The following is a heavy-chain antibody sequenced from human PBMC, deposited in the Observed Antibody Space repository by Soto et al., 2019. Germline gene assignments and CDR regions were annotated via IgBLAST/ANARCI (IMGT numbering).Heavy chain of an antibody. J-gene: IGHJ6*02. D-gene: IGHD3-10*01. CDR3: ARGSHYYGSGANYYYYGMDV. CDR2: INAGNGNT. Sequence: GASVKVSCKASGYTFTSYAMHWLRQAPGQRLEWMGWINAGNGNTKYSQKFQGRVTITRDTSASTAYMELSSLRSEDTAVYYCARGSHYYGSGANYYYYGMDVWGQGTTVTVSS. CDR1: GYTFTSYA. V-gene: IGHV1-3*01.